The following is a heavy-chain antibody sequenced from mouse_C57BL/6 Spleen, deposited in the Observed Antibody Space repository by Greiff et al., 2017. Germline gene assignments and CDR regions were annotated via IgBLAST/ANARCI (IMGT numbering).Heavy chain of an antibody. Sequence: QVQLKQPGAELVRPGSSVKLSCKASGYTFTSYWMHWVKQRPIQGLEWIGNIDPSDSETHYNQKFKDKATLTVDKSSSTAYMQLSSLTSEDSAVYYCARGRVTTPWFAYWGQGTLVTVSA. CDR2: IDPSDSET. CDR3: ARGRVTTPWFAY. V-gene: IGHV1-52*01. D-gene: IGHD2-3*01. CDR1: GYTFTSYW. J-gene: IGHJ3*01.